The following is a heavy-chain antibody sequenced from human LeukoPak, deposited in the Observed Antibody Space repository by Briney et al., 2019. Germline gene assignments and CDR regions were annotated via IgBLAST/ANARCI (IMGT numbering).Heavy chain of an antibody. D-gene: IGHD2-15*01. CDR1: GFTFSSYS. Sequence: GGSLRLSCAASGFTFSSYSMNWDRQAPGKGLEWVSSISSSSSYIYYADSVKGRFTISRDNAKNSLYLQMNSLRAEDTAVYYCARADYCSGGSCYPSCYYGMDVWGQGTTVTVSS. CDR2: ISSSSSYI. V-gene: IGHV3-21*01. J-gene: IGHJ6*02. CDR3: ARADYCSGGSCYPSCYYGMDV.